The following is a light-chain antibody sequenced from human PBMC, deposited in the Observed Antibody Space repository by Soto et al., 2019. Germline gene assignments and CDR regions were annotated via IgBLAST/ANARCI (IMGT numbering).Light chain of an antibody. CDR1: QNVYNN. CDR2: DAS. Sequence: EIVMTQSPATLSVSPGEGATLSCKASQNVYNNLAWYQQRPGQPPRLLIYDASTRATGISARFSGSGYGTVFTLTISGRRSEVLAFYFCQHCRNGPLTLGGGTKVETK. CDR3: QHCRNGPLT. V-gene: IGKV3-15*01. J-gene: IGKJ4*01.